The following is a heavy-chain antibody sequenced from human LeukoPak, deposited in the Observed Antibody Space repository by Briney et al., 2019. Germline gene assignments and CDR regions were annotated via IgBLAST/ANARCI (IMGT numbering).Heavy chain of an antibody. J-gene: IGHJ6*04. CDR3: ASYYASGVSAYNYYGMDV. D-gene: IGHD3-10*01. CDR1: GYSISSGYY. V-gene: IGHV4-38-2*01. CDR2: MSHNRGT. Sequence: SETLSLTCAVSGYSISSGYYWGWIRQPPGKGLEWIGSMSHNRGTYYNPSLKSRVTISMDTSKNQFSLGLSSVTAADTAVYYCASYYASGVSAYNYYGMDVWGKGTTVTVSS.